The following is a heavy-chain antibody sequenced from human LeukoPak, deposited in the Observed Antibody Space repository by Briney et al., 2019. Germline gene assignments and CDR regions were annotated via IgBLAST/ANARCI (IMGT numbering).Heavy chain of an antibody. CDR2: IYYSEST. J-gene: IGHJ4*02. CDR1: GGSISSYY. D-gene: IGHD6-19*01. CDR3: ARDGAVAGTFDY. Sequence: SETLSLTCTVSGGSISSYYWSWIRQPPGKGLEWIGYIYYSESTNYNPSLKSRVTISVDTSKNRFSLKLSSVTAADTAVYYCARDGAVAGTFDYWGQGTLVTVSS. V-gene: IGHV4-59*01.